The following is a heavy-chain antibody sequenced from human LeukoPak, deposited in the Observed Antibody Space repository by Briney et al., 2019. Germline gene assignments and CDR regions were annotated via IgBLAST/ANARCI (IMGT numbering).Heavy chain of an antibody. V-gene: IGHV7-4-1*02. J-gene: IGHJ4*02. Sequence: ASVKVPCKASGYTFTRYVMNWVRQAPGQGLEWMGWINTNTGNPTYAQGFTGRFVFSLDTSVSTAYLQISSLKAEDTAVYYCARADSSSWYDPDFDYWGQGTLVTVSS. CDR3: ARADSSSWYDPDFDY. D-gene: IGHD6-13*01. CDR1: GYTFTRYV. CDR2: INTNTGNP.